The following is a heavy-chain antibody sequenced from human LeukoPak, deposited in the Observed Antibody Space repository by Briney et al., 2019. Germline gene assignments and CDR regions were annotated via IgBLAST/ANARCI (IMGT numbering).Heavy chain of an antibody. CDR1: GGSISSSSYY. J-gene: IGHJ5*02. Sequence: SETLSLTCTVSGGSISSSSYYWGWIRQPPGKGLEWIGSIYYSGSTYYNPSLKSRVTISVDTSKNQFSLKLSPVTAADTAVYYCARAWFGELLPNWFDPWGQGTLVTVSS. CDR2: IYYSGST. CDR3: ARAWFGELLPNWFDP. V-gene: IGHV4-39*01. D-gene: IGHD3-10*01.